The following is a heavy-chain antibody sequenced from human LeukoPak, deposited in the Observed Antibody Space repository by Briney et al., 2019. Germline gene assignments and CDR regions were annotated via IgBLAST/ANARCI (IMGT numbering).Heavy chain of an antibody. J-gene: IGHJ6*03. Sequence: GGSLRLSCAASGFTFSSYGMRWVRQAPGKGLERVSAISGSGGSTYYADSVKGRFTISRDNSKNTLYLQMNSLRAEDTAVYYCAKDERITIFWGEPDYMDVWGKGTTVTISS. D-gene: IGHD3-9*01. CDR3: AKDERITIFWGEPDYMDV. CDR2: ISGSGGST. CDR1: GFTFSSYG. V-gene: IGHV3-23*01.